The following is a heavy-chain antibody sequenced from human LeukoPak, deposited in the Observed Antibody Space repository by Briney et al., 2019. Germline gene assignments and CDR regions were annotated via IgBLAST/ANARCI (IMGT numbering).Heavy chain of an antibody. J-gene: IGHJ5*02. V-gene: IGHV3-23*01. Sequence: PGGSLRLSCAASGFTFSSYAMSWVRQAPGKGLEWVSASSGSGGSTYYADSVKGRFTISRDNSKNTMYLQMNSLRAEDTAVYYCAKDWVVPAANWFDPWGQGTLVTVSS. CDR1: GFTFSSYA. CDR3: AKDWVVPAANWFDP. D-gene: IGHD2-2*01. CDR2: SSGSGGST.